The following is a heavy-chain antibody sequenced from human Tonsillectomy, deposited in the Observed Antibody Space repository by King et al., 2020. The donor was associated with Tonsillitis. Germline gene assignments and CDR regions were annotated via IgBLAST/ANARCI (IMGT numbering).Heavy chain of an antibody. CDR3: ARSDTAMAPYNWFDP. V-gene: IGHV4-59*01. J-gene: IGHJ5*02. CDR1: GGSISSYY. D-gene: IGHD5-18*01. CDR2: IYYSGST. Sequence: VQLQESGPGLVKPSETLSLTCTVSGGSISSYYWSWIRQPPGKRLEWIGYIYYSGSTNYNPSLKSRVTISVDTSKNQFSLKLSSVTAADTAVYYCARSDTAMAPYNWFDPWGQGTLVTVSS.